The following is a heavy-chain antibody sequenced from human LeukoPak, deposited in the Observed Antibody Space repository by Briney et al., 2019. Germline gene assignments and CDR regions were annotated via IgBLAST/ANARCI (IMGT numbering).Heavy chain of an antibody. J-gene: IGHJ4*02. D-gene: IGHD3-10*01. CDR1: GFTFSSYS. Sequence: PGGSLRLSCAASGFTFSSYSMNWVRQAPGKGLEWVSSISSSSSYIYYADPVKGRFTISRDNAKNSLYLQMNSLRAEDTAVYYCARSSSGLPVNWGQGTLVTVSS. V-gene: IGHV3-21*01. CDR3: ARSSSGLPVN. CDR2: ISSSSSYI.